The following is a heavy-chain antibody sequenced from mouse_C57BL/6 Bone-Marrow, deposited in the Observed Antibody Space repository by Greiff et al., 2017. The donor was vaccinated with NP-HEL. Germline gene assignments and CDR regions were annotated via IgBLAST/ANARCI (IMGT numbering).Heavy chain of an antibody. J-gene: IGHJ4*01. CDR2: ISYDGSN. Sequence: VQLKESGPGLVKPSQSLSLTCSVTGYSITSGYYWNWIRQFPGNKLEWMGYISYDGSNNYNPSLKNRTTITRDTSTNQFFLKLNSVTTEDTATYDCARRYFAMDYWGQGTSVTVSS. CDR1: GYSITSGYY. CDR3: ARRYFAMDY. V-gene: IGHV3-6*01.